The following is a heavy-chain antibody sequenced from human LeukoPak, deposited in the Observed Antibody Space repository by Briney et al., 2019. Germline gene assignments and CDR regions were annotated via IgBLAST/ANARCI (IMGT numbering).Heavy chain of an antibody. J-gene: IGHJ4*02. CDR2: ISGSGGST. D-gene: IGHD4-17*01. CDR3: AKGPGDTTWVFDY. Sequence: PGGSLRLSCAASGFTFSSYGMSWVRQAPGKGLEWVSVISGSGGSTYYADSVKGRFTISRDNSKNTLYLQMNSMRAEDTAVYYCAKGPGDTTWVFDYWGQGTLVTVSS. CDR1: GFTFSSYG. V-gene: IGHV3-23*01.